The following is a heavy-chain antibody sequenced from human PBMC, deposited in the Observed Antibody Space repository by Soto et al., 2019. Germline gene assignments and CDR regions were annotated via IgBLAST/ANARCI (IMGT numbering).Heavy chain of an antibody. D-gene: IGHD2-15*01. CDR1: GFTFSSYS. CDR3: ARDCSGGSCYSPPFGMDV. Sequence: PGGSLRLSCAASGFTFSSYSMNWVRQAPGKVLKLPSSPRSRSSYLYSPASVTGRFTISRDTANNSLYLQMTSLRAQDTAVYYCARDCSGGSCYSPPFGMDVWVQRTTVTVSS. CDR2: PRSRSSYL. J-gene: IGHJ6*02. V-gene: IGHV3-21*01.